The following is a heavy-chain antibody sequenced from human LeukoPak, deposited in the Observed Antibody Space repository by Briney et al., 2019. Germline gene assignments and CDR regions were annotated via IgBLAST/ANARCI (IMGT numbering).Heavy chain of an antibody. D-gene: IGHD1-26*01. Sequence: SETLSLTCTVSGGSISSYYWNWIRQPPGKGLEWIGYIYYSGSTNYNPSLKSRVTISVDTSKNQFSLKLSSVTAADTAVYYCARDGGWELANWFDPWGQGTLVTVSS. CDR3: ARDGGWELANWFDP. J-gene: IGHJ5*02. CDR1: GGSISSYY. CDR2: IYYSGST. V-gene: IGHV4-59*12.